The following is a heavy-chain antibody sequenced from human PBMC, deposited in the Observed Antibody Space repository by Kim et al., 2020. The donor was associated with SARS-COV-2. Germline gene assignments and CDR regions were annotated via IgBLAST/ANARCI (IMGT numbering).Heavy chain of an antibody. CDR2: INPATGAT. J-gene: IGHJ6*03. CDR3: AVLIVVAARDI. V-gene: IGHV1-2*02. Sequence: ASVKVSCKASGYTFTFYYIQWLRQAPGHGLEWLGWINPATGATKYSEKFRDRLTLTRDNTMNTAHMELSDLRSDDTAVYCCAVLIVVAARDIWGKGTT. D-gene: IGHD2-15*01. CDR1: GYTFTFYY.